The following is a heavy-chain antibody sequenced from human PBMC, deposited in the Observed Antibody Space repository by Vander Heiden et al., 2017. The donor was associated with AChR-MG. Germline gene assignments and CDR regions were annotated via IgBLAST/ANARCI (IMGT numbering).Heavy chain of an antibody. J-gene: IGHJ6*03. V-gene: IGHV1-69*01. CDR1: GGTFSSYA. Sequence: QVQLVQSGAEVKKPGSSVRVSCKASGGTFSSYANRWVRQAPGEGLKWMGGIIPIFGTANYEQKFQGRVTITADESTSTAYMELSSLRSEDTAVYYCARVARRDYYYMDVWGKGTTVTVSS. CDR3: ARVARRDYYYMDV. CDR2: IIPIFGTA.